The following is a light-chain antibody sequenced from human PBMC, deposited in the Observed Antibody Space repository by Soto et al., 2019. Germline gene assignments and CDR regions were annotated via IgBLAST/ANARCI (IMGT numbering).Light chain of an antibody. V-gene: IGLV2-8*01. J-gene: IGLJ2*01. CDR1: SSDVGGYKY. CDR3: SSFAVNNNLV. CDR2: EVS. Sequence: QSALTQPPSASGSPGQSVTISCTGTSSDVGGYKYVSWYQQHPGKAPKLMISEVSKRPSGVPDRFSGSKSGNTASLTVSGLPAEDEADYYCSSFAVNNNLVFGGGTKLTVL.